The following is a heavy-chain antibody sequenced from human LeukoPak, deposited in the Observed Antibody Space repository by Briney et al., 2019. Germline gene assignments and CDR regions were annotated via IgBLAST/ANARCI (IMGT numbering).Heavy chain of an antibody. Sequence: PGGSLRLSCAASGFTFSSYSMNWARQAPGKGLEWASYISSSSSTIYYADSVKGRFTISRDNAKNPLYLQMNSLRAEDTAVYYCARASSSSDDYWGQGTLVTVSS. CDR1: GFTFSSYS. V-gene: IGHV3-48*01. CDR2: ISSSSSTI. CDR3: ARASSSSDDY. D-gene: IGHD6-6*01. J-gene: IGHJ4*02.